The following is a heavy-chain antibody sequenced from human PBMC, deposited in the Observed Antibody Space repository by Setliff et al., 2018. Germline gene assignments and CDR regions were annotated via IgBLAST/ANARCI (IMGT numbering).Heavy chain of an antibody. Sequence: GGSLRLSCAASGFTVSSSYMSWVRQAPGKGLEWVSIIYGGGYTNHADSVKGRFTISRDNSKNTLYLQMGSLRADDTAVYYCLKKIIAGAGPPYDYVDYWGQGTLVTVSS. CDR2: IYGGGYT. V-gene: IGHV3-53*05. J-gene: IGHJ4*02. D-gene: IGHD1-26*01. CDR3: LKKIIAGAGPPYDYVDY. CDR1: GFTVSSSY.